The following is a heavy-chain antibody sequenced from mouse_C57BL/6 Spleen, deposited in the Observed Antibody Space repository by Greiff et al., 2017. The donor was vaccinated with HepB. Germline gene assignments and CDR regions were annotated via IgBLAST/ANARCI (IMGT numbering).Heavy chain of an antibody. CDR2: ISSGSSTI. Sequence: EVQGVESGGGLVKPGGSLKLSCAASGFTFSDYGMHWVRQAPEKGLEWVAYISSGSSTIYYADTVKGRFTISRDNAKNTLFLQMTSLRSEDTAMYYCARGEIYYDYDDAMDYWGQGTSVTVSS. CDR1: GFTFSDYG. J-gene: IGHJ4*01. CDR3: ARGEIYYDYDDAMDY. D-gene: IGHD2-4*01. V-gene: IGHV5-17*01.